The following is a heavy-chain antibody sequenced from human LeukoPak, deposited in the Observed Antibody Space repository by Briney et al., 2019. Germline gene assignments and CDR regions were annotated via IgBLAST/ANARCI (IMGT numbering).Heavy chain of an antibody. CDR2: IYSGGST. Sequence: GGSLRLSCAASGFTVSSNYMNWVRQAPGKGLEWVSVIYSGGSTYYADSVKGRFTISRDNSKNTLYLQMNSLRAEDTAVYYCARARYYLDAFDIWGQGTMVTVSS. CDR1: GFTVSSNY. CDR3: ARARYYLDAFDI. D-gene: IGHD3-10*01. V-gene: IGHV3-53*01. J-gene: IGHJ3*02.